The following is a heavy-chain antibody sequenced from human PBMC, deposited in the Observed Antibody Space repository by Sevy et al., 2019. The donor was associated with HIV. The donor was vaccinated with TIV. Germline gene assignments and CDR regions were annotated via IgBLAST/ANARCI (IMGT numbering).Heavy chain of an antibody. Sequence: VGSLRLSCAASGFAVDNYYMSWVRQAPGKGLEWVSVIYSSGATYYADSVKGRFTISRDNSRNTLYLQMSSLRADDTAIYYCVRAPPYNWNSKDFDYWGQGTLVTVSS. J-gene: IGHJ4*02. CDR3: VRAPPYNWNSKDFDY. CDR2: IYSSGAT. D-gene: IGHD1-7*01. V-gene: IGHV3-66*01. CDR1: GFAVDNYY.